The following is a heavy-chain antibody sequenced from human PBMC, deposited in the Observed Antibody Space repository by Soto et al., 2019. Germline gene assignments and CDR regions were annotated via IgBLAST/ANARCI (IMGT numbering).Heavy chain of an antibody. Sequence: QVQLVQSGAEVKKPGSSVKVSCKASGGTFTSYTISWVRQAPGQGLEWMGRIIPILGIANYAQKFQGRVTITADKATSTAYMEVSSVRCEEKSVYYCARDGINIAGARETYCYSCYMDVWGKGTTVTVSS. V-gene: IGHV1-69*08. J-gene: IGHJ6*03. D-gene: IGHD2-15*01. CDR3: ARDGINIAGARETYCYSCYMDV. CDR1: GGTFTSYT. CDR2: IIPILGIA.